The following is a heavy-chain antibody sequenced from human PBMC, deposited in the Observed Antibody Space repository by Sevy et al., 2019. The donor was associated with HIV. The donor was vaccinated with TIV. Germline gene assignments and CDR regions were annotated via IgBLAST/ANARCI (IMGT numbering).Heavy chain of an antibody. CDR3: ARKRGYSYGGTSDGMDV. Sequence: GGSLRLSCAASGFTFSSYDMHWVRQATGKGLEWVSAIGTAGDTYYPGSVKGRFTIPRENAKNSLYLQMNSLRAGDTAVYYCARKRGYSYGGTSDGMDVWGQGTTVTVSS. D-gene: IGHD5-18*01. J-gene: IGHJ6*02. CDR2: IGTAGDT. V-gene: IGHV3-13*01. CDR1: GFTFSSYD.